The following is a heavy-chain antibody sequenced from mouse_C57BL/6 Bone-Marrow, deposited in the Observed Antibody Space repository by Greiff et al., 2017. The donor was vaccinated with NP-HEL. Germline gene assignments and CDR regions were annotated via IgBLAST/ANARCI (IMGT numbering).Heavy chain of an antibody. CDR2: ISSGGSYT. CDR1: GFTFSSYG. V-gene: IGHV5-6*02. J-gene: IGHJ1*03. Sequence: EVKLVESGGDLVKPGGSLKLSCAASGFTFSSYGMSWVRQTPDKRLEWVATISSGGSYTYYPDSVKGRFTISRDNAKNTLYLQMSSLKSEDTAMYYCARQLRYGSSYLYFDVWGTGTTVTVSS. CDR3: ARQLRYGSSYLYFDV. D-gene: IGHD1-1*01.